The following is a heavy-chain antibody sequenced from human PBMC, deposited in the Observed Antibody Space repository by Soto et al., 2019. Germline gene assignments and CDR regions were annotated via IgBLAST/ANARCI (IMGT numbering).Heavy chain of an antibody. D-gene: IGHD2-2*01. CDR1: GFTFSSYG. CDR3: AKDAEVPAAIYYYGMDV. CDR2: ISFDGSNK. V-gene: IGHV3-30*18. J-gene: IGHJ6*02. Sequence: PGGSLKLSCAASGFTFSSYGMHWVRQSPGKGLEWVAVISFDGSNKYYADSMKGRFTISRDNSKNTLYLQMNSLRVEDTAVYYCAKDAEVPAAIYYYGMDVWGQGTTVTVSS.